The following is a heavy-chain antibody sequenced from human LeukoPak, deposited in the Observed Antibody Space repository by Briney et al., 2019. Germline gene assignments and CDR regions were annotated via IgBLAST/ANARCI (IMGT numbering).Heavy chain of an antibody. CDR3: ARATPVTVAERASRD. J-gene: IGHJ4*02. CDR2: VNHSGST. V-gene: IGHV4-34*01. CDR1: GGSFSGYY. Sequence: SETLSLTCAVYGGSFSGYYWSWIRQPPGKGLERIGEVNHSGSTNYNPSLKSRVTISVDTSKNQFSLKLSSVTAANTAVNYCARATPVTVAERASRDWGRGALVTVSS. D-gene: IGHD6-19*01.